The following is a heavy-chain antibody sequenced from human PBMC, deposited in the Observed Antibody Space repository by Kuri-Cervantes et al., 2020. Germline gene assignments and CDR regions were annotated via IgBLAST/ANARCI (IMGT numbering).Heavy chain of an antibody. CDR2: MNPDSGNT. V-gene: IGHV1-8*02. CDR3: ARVYGDYELGI. J-gene: IGHJ3*02. Sequence: ASVKVSCKASGFTFTTYDINWLRQATGQGLEWMGWMNPDSGNTGYAQKFQGRVTMTTDTSTSTAYMELRSLRSDDTAVYYCARVYGDYELGIWGQGTMVTVSS. CDR1: GFTFTTYD. D-gene: IGHD4-17*01.